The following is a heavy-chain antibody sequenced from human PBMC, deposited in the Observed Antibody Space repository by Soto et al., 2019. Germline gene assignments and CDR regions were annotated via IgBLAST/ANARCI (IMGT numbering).Heavy chain of an antibody. CDR2: ILVGGST. J-gene: IGHJ3*02. D-gene: IGHD1-1*01. CDR3: AKATATSGGAFEI. CDR1: GFICSSYD. V-gene: IGHV3-23*01. Sequence: PGGSLRLSCAVSGFICSSYDMSWVRQAPGKGLEWVSTILVGGSTHYEDAVKGRFTISRDTSENTVYLQMNSLTAGDTAVYYCAKATATSGGAFEIYGQGTMVTVSS.